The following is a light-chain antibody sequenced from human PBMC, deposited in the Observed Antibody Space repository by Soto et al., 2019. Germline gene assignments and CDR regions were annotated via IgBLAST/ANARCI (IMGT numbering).Light chain of an antibody. J-gene: IGKJ1*01. V-gene: IGKV3-20*01. CDR3: HQYGSSPWT. Sequence: EIVLTQSPGTLSLSPGERATLSCRASQSVSSSYLAWYQQKPGQTPRLLIYVASSRATGIPDRFSGSGSGTDFTLTISRLEPEDFAVYYCHQYGSSPWTFGQGTKVEIK. CDR1: QSVSSSY. CDR2: VAS.